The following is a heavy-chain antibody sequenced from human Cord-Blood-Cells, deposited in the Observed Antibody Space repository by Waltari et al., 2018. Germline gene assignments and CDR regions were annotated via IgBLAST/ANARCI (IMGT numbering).Heavy chain of an antibody. CDR3: AKENDYSNSLFDY. D-gene: IGHD4-4*01. Sequence: EVQLVESGGVVVQPGGSLRLSCAASGFTFADYTMHWVRQAPGKGLEWVSLISWDGGSTYYADAVKGRFTISRDNSKNSLYLQMNSLRTEDTALYYCAKENDYSNSLFDYWGQGTLVTVSS. V-gene: IGHV3-43*01. J-gene: IGHJ4*02. CDR2: ISWDGGST. CDR1: GFTFADYT.